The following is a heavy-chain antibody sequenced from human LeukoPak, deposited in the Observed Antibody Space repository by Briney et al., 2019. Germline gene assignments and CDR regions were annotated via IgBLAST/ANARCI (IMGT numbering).Heavy chain of an antibody. J-gene: IGHJ4*02. CDR2: IYYSGST. D-gene: IGHD4-23*01. V-gene: IGHV4-59*01. CDR3: ARMTTVVTPFDY. CDR1: GGSINTYY. Sequence: SETLSLTCTVSGGSINTYYWSWIRQPPGKGLEWIGYIYYSGSTNYNPSLKSRVTISVDTSRNQFSLKLSSVTAADTAVYYCARMTTVVTPFDYWGQGTLVTVSS.